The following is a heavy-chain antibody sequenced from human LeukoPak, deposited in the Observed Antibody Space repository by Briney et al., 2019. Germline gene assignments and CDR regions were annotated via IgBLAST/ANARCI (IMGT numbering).Heavy chain of an antibody. CDR1: GYTFTSYG. V-gene: IGHV1-18*01. Sequence: ASVKVSCKASGYTFTSYGISWVRQAPGQGLEWMGWISAYNGNTNYAQKLQGRVTMTTDTSTSTAYMELRGLRSDDTAVYYCARADTATGWFDPWGQGTLVTVSS. D-gene: IGHD5-18*01. CDR3: ARADTATGWFDP. J-gene: IGHJ5*02. CDR2: ISAYNGNT.